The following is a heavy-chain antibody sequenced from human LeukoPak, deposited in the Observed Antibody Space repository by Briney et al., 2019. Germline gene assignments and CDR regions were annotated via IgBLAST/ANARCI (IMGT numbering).Heavy chain of an antibody. CDR1: GYTFTSYG. J-gene: IGHJ4*02. CDR3: ARGSGYCSTIRCSDFDY. Sequence: GASVKVSCKASGYTFTSYGISWVRQAPGQGLEWMGWISAYNGNTNYAQKVQGRVTMTTDTSTSTAYMELRSLRSDDTAVHYCARGSGYCSTIRCSDFDYWGQGTLVTVSS. CDR2: ISAYNGNT. D-gene: IGHD2-2*01. V-gene: IGHV1-18*01.